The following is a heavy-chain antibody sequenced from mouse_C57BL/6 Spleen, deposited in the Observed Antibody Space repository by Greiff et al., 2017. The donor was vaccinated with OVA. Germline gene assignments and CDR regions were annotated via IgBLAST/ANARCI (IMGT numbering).Heavy chain of an antibody. D-gene: IGHD1-1*01. CDR1: GFTFSSYA. Sequence: EVQGVESGGGLVKPGGSLKLSCAASGFTFSSYAMSWVRQTPEKRLEWVATISDGGSYTYYPDNVKGRFTISRDNAKNNLYLQMSHLKSEDTAMYYCAREDYGSSYGYFDVWGTGTTVTVSS. CDR2: ISDGGSYT. V-gene: IGHV5-4*01. CDR3: AREDYGSSYGYFDV. J-gene: IGHJ1*03.